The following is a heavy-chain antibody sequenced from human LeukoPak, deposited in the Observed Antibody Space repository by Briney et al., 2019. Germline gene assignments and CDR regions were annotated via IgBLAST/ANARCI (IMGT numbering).Heavy chain of an antibody. D-gene: IGHD2-15*01. V-gene: IGHV3-23*01. J-gene: IGHJ4*02. CDR1: GFSFKNFA. CDR2: VSGSDDRK. Sequence: GGSLRLSCSVTGFSFKNFAMHWVRQAPGKGLEWVSTVSGSDDRKYYADSVKGRSTISRDTSKNTLYLQMNSLRAEDTAVYFCAGRHCSGGGCYFAGADPFDYWGQGTLVTVSS. CDR3: AGRHCSGGGCYFAGADPFDY.